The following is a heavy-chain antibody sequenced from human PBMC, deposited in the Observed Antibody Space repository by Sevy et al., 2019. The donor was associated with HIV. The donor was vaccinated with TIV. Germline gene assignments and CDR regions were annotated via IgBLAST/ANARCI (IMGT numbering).Heavy chain of an antibody. V-gene: IGHV1-2*06. Sequence: ASVKVSCKASGYTFTGYYMVWVRQAPGKGLEWMGRINPNSGGTNYAQKFQGRVTMTRDTSISTAYMELSSLRSDDTAVYYCAREWGITMTNAFDIWGQGTMVTVSS. CDR3: AREWGITMTNAFDI. J-gene: IGHJ3*02. CDR2: INPNSGGT. D-gene: IGHD3-22*01. CDR1: GYTFTGYY.